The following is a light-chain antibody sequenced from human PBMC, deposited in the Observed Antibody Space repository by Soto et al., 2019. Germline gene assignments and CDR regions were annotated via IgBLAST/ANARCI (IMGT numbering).Light chain of an antibody. Sequence: DIVMTQSPDSLAVSLGERATINCKSSQSVLFSSNNQNYLAWYQHKAGQPPKLLIYWASTRESGVPDRFSGSGSGTDFTLTISSLQAEDVAVYYCQQYWRSPYTFSQGTKVEIK. CDR1: QSVLFSSNNQNY. V-gene: IGKV4-1*01. CDR2: WAS. J-gene: IGKJ2*01. CDR3: QQYWRSPYT.